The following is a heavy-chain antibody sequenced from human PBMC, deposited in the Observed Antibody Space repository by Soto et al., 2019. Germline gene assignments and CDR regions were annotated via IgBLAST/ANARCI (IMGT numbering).Heavy chain of an antibody. J-gene: IGHJ4*02. CDR1: GDSISGYY. V-gene: IGHV4-59*08. CDR2: IYYSGST. Sequence: HVQLQESGPGLVKPSETLSLTCNVSGDSISGYYWNWIRQPPGKGLEWIGYIYYSGSTYYNPSLKRRVTIPVDTSKNQFALTQNALTAADTAKYYGARPVSRAVVRFDYWGQGILVAVSS. CDR3: ARPVSRAVVRFDY. D-gene: IGHD2-2*01.